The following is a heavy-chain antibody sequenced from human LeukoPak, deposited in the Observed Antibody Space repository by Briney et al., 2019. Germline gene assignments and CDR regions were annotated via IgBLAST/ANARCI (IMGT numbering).Heavy chain of an antibody. Sequence: SETLSLTCTVSGYSISSGYYWGWIRQPPGKGLEWIGSIYHSGSTYYNPSLKSRVTISVDKSKNQFSLKLSSVTAADTAVYYCARVLREAFDIWGQGTMVTVSS. D-gene: IGHD5-24*01. CDR2: IYHSGST. CDR3: ARVLREAFDI. V-gene: IGHV4-38-2*02. CDR1: GYSISSGYY. J-gene: IGHJ3*02.